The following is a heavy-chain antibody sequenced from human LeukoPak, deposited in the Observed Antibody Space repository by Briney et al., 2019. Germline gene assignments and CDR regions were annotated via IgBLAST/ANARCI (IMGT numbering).Heavy chain of an antibody. D-gene: IGHD4-23*01. V-gene: IGHV3-7*03. J-gene: IGHJ4*02. CDR2: IKQDGSEK. CDR3: ARDDYGGNFDC. CDR1: GFTFSSYW. Sequence: GGSLRLSCAASGFTFSSYWMSWVRQAPGKGLEWVANIKQDGSEKYYVDSVKGRFTISRDNAKNSLYLQMNNLRAEDTAVYYCARDDYGGNFDCWGQRTLVTVSS.